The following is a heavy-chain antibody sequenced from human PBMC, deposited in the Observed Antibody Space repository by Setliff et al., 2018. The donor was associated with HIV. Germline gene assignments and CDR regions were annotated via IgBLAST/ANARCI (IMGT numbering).Heavy chain of an antibody. CDR1: GFTFSNFW. D-gene: IGHD4-4*01. J-gene: IGHJ5*02. Sequence: GGSLRLSCAASGFTFSNFWMDWVRQAPGKGLEWVATIKKDGSEIYYVDSVKGRFTISRDNARTSLYLEMSSLRVEDTAVYLCARSLTYDYTWFDVWGQGTLVTVSS. CDR2: IKKDGSEI. CDR3: ARSLTYDYTWFDV. V-gene: IGHV3-7*03.